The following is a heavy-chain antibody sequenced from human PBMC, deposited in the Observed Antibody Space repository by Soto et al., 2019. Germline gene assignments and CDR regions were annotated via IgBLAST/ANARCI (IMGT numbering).Heavy chain of an antibody. D-gene: IGHD6-19*01. V-gene: IGHV1-18*04. CDR1: GDTFSSHG. CDR3: ARDKLGPAVPHSSHDAKHG. J-gene: IGHJ6*03. Sequence: ASVKVSCKASGDTFSSHGISWVRQAPGQGLEWMGWISVYSGNTNYAQRLQGRVTMTRDIFTSTVYMELRSLRSDDTAVYYCARDKLGPAVPHSSHDAKHGWRKATTVTV. CDR2: ISVYSGNT.